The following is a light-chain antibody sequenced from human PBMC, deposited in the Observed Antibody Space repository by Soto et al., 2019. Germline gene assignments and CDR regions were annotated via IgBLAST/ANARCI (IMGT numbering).Light chain of an antibody. V-gene: IGLV2-14*01. CDR2: EVS. CDR3: SSYTSSSTL. Sequence: QSALTQPASVSGSPGQSITISCTGTSXDVGSYNYVSWCQQHPGKAPKLMIYEVSDRPSGISSRFSGSKSGNTASLTISGLQTEDEADYYCSSYTSSSTLFGTGTKVTVL. CDR1: SXDVGSYNY. J-gene: IGLJ1*01.